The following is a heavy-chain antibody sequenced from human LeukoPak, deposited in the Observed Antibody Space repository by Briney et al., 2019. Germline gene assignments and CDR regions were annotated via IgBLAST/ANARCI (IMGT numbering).Heavy chain of an antibody. V-gene: IGHV3-30*03. CDR1: GFTFSSYG. Sequence: GGSLRLSCAASGFTFSSYGMHWVRQAPGKGLEWVAVISYDGSNKYYADSVKGRFTISRDNSKNTLYLQMNSLRAEDTAVYYCASSQGCSGGSCYSVGMDVWGQGTTVTASS. J-gene: IGHJ6*02. CDR3: ASSQGCSGGSCYSVGMDV. D-gene: IGHD2-15*01. CDR2: ISYDGSNK.